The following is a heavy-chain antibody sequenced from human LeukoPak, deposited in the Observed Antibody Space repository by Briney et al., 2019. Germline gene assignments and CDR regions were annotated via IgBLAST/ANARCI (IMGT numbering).Heavy chain of an antibody. J-gene: IGHJ3*02. D-gene: IGHD3-3*01. Sequence: GASVKVSCKASGGTLSSYAISWVRQAPGQGLEWMGGIFPLFGTTNYREKFQGRLTLTTDASTSTPYMELSGLRSEDTAVYFCARDPEWTPAVVDMWGQGTMIIVSS. V-gene: IGHV1-69*05. CDR3: ARDPEWTPAVVDM. CDR2: IFPLFGTT. CDR1: GGTLSSYA.